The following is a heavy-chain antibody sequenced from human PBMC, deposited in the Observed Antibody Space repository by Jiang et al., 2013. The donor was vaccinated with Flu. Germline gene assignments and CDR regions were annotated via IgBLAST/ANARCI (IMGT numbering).Heavy chain of an antibody. CDR3: ARLGGSGSYKVD. Sequence: GPGLVKPSETLSLTCTVSGGSISTNDYYWGWIRQAPGKGLQWIGSVSYSGNTHHNPSLSSRVTTSVDTSKNQFSLTLSSVTVADTAVYYCARLGGSGSYKVDWGQGTLVTVSS. V-gene: IGHV4-39*01. D-gene: IGHD3-10*01. J-gene: IGHJ4*02. CDR2: VSYSGNT. CDR1: GGSISTNDYY.